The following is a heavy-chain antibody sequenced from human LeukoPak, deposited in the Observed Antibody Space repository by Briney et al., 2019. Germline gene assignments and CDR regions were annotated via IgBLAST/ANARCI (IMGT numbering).Heavy chain of an antibody. V-gene: IGHV3-21*01. CDR3: ASTPHSGRRNY. J-gene: IGHJ4*02. CDR1: GFTFSSYS. Sequence: GGSLRLSCAASGFTFSSYSMNWVRQAPGKGLEWVSSISSSSSYIYYADSVKGRFTISRDNAKNSLYLQMNSLSAEDTAVYYCASTPHSGRRNYWGQGTLVTVSS. D-gene: IGHD1-26*01. CDR2: ISSSSSYI.